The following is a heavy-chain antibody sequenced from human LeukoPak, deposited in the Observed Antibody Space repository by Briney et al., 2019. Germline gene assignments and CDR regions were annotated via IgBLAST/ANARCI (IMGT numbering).Heavy chain of an antibody. D-gene: IGHD4-23*01. J-gene: IGHJ3*02. CDR3: AKDDYGGSQVGAFDI. V-gene: IGHV3-30*02. CDR2: IRYDGSNK. Sequence: PGGSLRLSCEASEFTFSSYGMHWVRQAPGKGLEWVAFIRYDGSNKYYADSVKGRFTISRDNSKNTLYLQMNSLRAEDTAVYYCAKDDYGGSQVGAFDIWGQGTMVTVSS. CDR1: EFTFSSYG.